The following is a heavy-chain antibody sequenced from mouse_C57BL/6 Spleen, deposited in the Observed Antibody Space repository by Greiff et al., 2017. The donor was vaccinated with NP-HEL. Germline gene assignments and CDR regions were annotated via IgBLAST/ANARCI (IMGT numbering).Heavy chain of an antibody. D-gene: IGHD2-5*01. CDR3: AIACYSNCTWYFDV. V-gene: IGHV1-82*01. CDR2: IYPGDGDT. J-gene: IGHJ1*03. CDR1: GYAFSSSW. Sequence: QVQLKESGPELVKPGASVKISCKASGYAFSSSWMNWVKQRPGKGLEWIGRIYPGDGDTNYNGKFKGKATLTADKSSSTAYMQLSSLTSEDSAVYFCAIACYSNCTWYFDVWGTGTTVTVSS.